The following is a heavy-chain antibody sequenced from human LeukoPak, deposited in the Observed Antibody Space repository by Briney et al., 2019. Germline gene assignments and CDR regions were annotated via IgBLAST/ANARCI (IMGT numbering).Heavy chain of an antibody. CDR1: GFTVSNSY. D-gene: IGHD3-10*01. J-gene: IGHJ4*02. V-gene: IGHV3-53*01. Sequence: GGSLRLSCAASGFTVSNSYMSWVRQAPGKGLEWVSVLYSGGSTYYADSVKGRFTISRDNAKNSLYLQMNSLRAEDTAVYYCARDTGDLSYFDYWGQGTLVTVSS. CDR3: ARDTGDLSYFDY. CDR2: LYSGGST.